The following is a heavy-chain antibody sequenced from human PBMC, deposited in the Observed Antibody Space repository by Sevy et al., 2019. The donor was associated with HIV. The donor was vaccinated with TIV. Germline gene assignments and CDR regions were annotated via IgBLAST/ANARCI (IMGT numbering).Heavy chain of an antibody. Sequence: GGSLRLSCAASGFTFSSYGMHWVRQAPGKGLEWVAVISYDGSNKYYADSVKGRFTISRDNSKNTLYLQMNSLRAEDTAVYYCAKNLDYWGLGTLVTVSS. CDR1: GFTFSSYG. V-gene: IGHV3-30*18. J-gene: IGHJ4*02. CDR3: AKNLDY. CDR2: ISYDGSNK.